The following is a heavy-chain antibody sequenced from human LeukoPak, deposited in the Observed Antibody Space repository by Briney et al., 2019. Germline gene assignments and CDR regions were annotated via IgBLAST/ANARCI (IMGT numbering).Heavy chain of an antibody. CDR1: GGSISSYY. CDR2: ICYSGST. Sequence: SETLSLTCTVSGGSISSYYWSWIRQPPGKGLEWVGYICYSGSTNYNPSLKSRVTISVDTSKNQFSLKLSSVTAADTAVYYCARAKDYYYYMDVWGKGTTVTVSS. J-gene: IGHJ6*03. CDR3: ARAKDYYYYMDV. D-gene: IGHD2-15*01. V-gene: IGHV4-59*01.